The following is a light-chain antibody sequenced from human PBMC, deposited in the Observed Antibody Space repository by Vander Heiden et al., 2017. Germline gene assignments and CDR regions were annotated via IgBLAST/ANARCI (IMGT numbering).Light chain of an antibody. Sequence: QSVLTQPPSASGTPGQRVTSSSSGSSSSIESKTVHWDQLLPRTAPKLLINSKKQLPSGVPDRFSGSKSGTSASLAISGLKSEDEADYYCAAWDDSLNGVVFGGGTKLTVL. CDR3: AAWDDSLNGVV. V-gene: IGLV1-44*01. J-gene: IGLJ2*01. CDR2: SKK. CDR1: SSSIESKT.